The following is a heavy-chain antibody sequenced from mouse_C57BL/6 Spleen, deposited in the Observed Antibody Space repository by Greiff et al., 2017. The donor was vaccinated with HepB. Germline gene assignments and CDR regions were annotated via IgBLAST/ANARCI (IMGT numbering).Heavy chain of an antibody. Sequence: VQLQQSGPELVKPGASVKISCKASGYTFTDYYMNWVKQSHGKSLEWIGDINPNNGGTSYNQKFKGKATLTVDKSSSTAYMELRSLTSEDSAVYYCARRGSYYYGSSLDYWGQGTTLTVSS. CDR2: INPNNGGT. V-gene: IGHV1-26*01. J-gene: IGHJ2*01. CDR1: GYTFTDYY. CDR3: ARRGSYYYGSSLDY. D-gene: IGHD1-1*01.